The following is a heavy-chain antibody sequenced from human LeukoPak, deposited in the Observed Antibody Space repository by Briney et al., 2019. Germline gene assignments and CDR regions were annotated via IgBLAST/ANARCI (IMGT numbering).Heavy chain of an antibody. J-gene: IGHJ4*02. CDR1: GFTFRSYG. Sequence: SGGSLRLSCAASGFTFRSYGMSWVRQAPGKGLEWIGSIYYSGSTYYNPSLKSRVTISVDTSKNQFSLKLSSVTAADTAVYYCARKNGLDYWGQGTLVTVSS. V-gene: IGHV4-39*01. CDR3: ARKNGLDY. CDR2: IYYSGST.